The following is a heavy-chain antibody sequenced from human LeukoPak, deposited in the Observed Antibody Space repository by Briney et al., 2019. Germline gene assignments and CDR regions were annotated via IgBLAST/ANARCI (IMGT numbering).Heavy chain of an antibody. J-gene: IGHJ4*02. Sequence: GASVKVSCKASGYIFTGYYMHWVRQAPGQGLEWMGWINPNSGGTNYAQKFQGRVTMTRDTSISTAYMELSRLRSDDTAVYCCARVDVLMVYARLDYWGQGTLVAVSS. V-gene: IGHV1-2*02. CDR1: GYIFTGYY. CDR3: ARVDVLMVYARLDY. D-gene: IGHD2-8*01. CDR2: INPNSGGT.